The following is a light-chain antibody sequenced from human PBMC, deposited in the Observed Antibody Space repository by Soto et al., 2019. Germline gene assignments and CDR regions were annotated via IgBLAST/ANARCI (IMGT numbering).Light chain of an antibody. Sequence: ALTQPASVSGSPGQSITISCTGTSSYIRGYDYVSWYQQHPGKAPKLMIYEVSNRPSGVSHRFSGSKSGNTASLTISGLQADDEGDYYCSSYTSSSTYVFGTGTKVTVL. CDR2: EVS. CDR1: SSYIRGYDY. J-gene: IGLJ1*01. V-gene: IGLV2-14*01. CDR3: SSYTSSSTYV.